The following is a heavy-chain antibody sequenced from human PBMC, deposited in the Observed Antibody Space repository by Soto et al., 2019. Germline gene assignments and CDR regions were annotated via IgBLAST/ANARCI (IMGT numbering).Heavy chain of an antibody. D-gene: IGHD5-18*01. CDR1: GFMFSAYW. V-gene: IGHV3-7*01. J-gene: IGHJ4*02. CDR3: ARDFYGGYTYGPGDY. Sequence: GRSLRLSCAASGFMFSAYWMSWVRQAPGKGLEWVANIHGDGGKIYYVDSVKGRFTISRDNAKRSLYLQMNSLRAEDTAVYYCARDFYGGYTYGPGDYWGQGALVTVSS. CDR2: IHGDGGKI.